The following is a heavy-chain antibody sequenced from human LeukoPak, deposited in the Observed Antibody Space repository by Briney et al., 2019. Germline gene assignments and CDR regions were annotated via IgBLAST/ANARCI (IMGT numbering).Heavy chain of an antibody. D-gene: IGHD3-16*01. J-gene: IGHJ3*02. CDR3: ARAVMRGPDAFDI. CDR2: ISSSSSYI. V-gene: IGHV3-21*01. Sequence: GGSLRLSCAASAFTFSSYSMNWVRQAPGKGLEWVSSISSSSSYIYYADSVKGRFTISRDNAKNSLFLQMNSLRAEDTAVYFCARAVMRGPDAFDIWGQGTMVTVSS. CDR1: AFTFSSYS.